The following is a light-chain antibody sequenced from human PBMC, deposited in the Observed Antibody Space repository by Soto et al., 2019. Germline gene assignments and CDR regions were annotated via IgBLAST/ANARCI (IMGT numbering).Light chain of an antibody. V-gene: IGKV1-5*03. CDR1: QSISSW. CDR3: QQYNSYWT. CDR2: KAS. Sequence: DIQMTQSPSTLSASVGDRVTITCRASQSISSWLAWYQQKPGKAPKLLIYKASILESGVPSRFSGSGSGTESDLPLSSMPPDDFATYSCQQYNSYWTFGQGTKVEIK. J-gene: IGKJ1*01.